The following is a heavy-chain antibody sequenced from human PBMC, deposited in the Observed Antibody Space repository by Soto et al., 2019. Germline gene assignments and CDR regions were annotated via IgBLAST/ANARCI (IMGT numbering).Heavy chain of an antibody. CDR2: INHSGRT. V-gene: IGHV4-34*01. D-gene: IGHD3-10*01. CDR1: VGSCSGYY. J-gene: IGHJ6*02. Sequence: SETLSLTCDVYVGSCSGYYWSWVRQPPGKGLEWIGEINHSGRTNYNPSLKSRVTISLDTPKNQFSLKLTSVTAADTAVYYCARVATMVRGVVYYYYGVDVWGQGTTVTVSS. CDR3: ARVATMVRGVVYYYYGVDV.